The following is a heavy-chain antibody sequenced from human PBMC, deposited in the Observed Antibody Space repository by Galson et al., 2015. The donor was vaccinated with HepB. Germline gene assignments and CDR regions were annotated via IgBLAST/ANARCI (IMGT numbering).Heavy chain of an antibody. CDR3: ARGIAAAGLGEWFDP. J-gene: IGHJ5*02. D-gene: IGHD6-13*01. CDR2: ISSSSSYT. Sequence: SLRLSCAASGFTFSDYYMSWIRQAPGKGLEWVSYISSSSSYTNYADSVKGRFTISRDNAKNSLYLQMNSLRAEDTAVYYCARGIAAAGLGEWFDPWGQGTLVTVSS. CDR1: GFTFSDYY. V-gene: IGHV3-11*06.